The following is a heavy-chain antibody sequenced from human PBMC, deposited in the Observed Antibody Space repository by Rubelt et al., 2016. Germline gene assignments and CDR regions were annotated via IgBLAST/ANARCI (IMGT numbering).Heavy chain of an antibody. CDR3: TREFFSDPYYFES. CDR1: GLSFSSYA. V-gene: IGHV3-23*04. CDR2: ISGSGGAGT. D-gene: IGHD1-26*01. J-gene: IGHJ4*02. Sequence: EVHLVESGGGLVQPGGSLRLSCVASGLSFSSYAMSWVRQAPGKGLEWVSAISGSGGAGTWYAASVKGRFTISRDNSETTLYLQMNSLRAEDTAVYYCTREFFSDPYYFESWGQGTLVTVSS.